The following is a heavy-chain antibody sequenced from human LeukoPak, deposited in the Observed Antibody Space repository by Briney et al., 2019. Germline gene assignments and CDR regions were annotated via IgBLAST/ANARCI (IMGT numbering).Heavy chain of an antibody. Sequence: GASVKVSCKASGYTFTGYYMHWVRQAPRQGLEWMGWINPNSGGTNYAQKFQGRVTMTRDTSISTAYMELSRLRSDDTAVYYCARVIRNYQPLYYFDYWGQGTLVTVSS. CDR2: INPNSGGT. V-gene: IGHV1-2*02. CDR1: GYTFTGYY. D-gene: IGHD1-7*01. J-gene: IGHJ4*02. CDR3: ARVIRNYQPLYYFDY.